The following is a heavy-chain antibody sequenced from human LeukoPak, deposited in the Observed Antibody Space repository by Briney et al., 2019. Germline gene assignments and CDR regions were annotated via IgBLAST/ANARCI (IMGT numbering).Heavy chain of an antibody. CDR1: GGTFSSYA. J-gene: IGHJ3*02. V-gene: IGHV1-69*05. Sequence: SVKVSCKASGGTFSSYAISWVRQAPGQGLEWMGGIIPIFGTANYAQKFQGRVTITTDESTSTAYMELSSLRSEDTAVYYCASELTLQQWLVPGAFDIWGQGTMVTVSS. CDR3: ASELTLQQWLVPGAFDI. CDR2: IIPIFGTA. D-gene: IGHD6-19*01.